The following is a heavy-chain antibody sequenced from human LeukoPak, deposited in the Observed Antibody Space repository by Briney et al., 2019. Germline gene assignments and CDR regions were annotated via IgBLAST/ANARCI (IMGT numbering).Heavy chain of an antibody. CDR2: ISGSGGST. V-gene: IGHV3-23*01. J-gene: IGHJ6*02. D-gene: IGHD3-3*01. Sequence: GSLRLSCAASGFTFSSYAMSWVRQAPGKGLEWVSAISGSGGSTYYADPVKGRFTISRDNSKNTLYLQMNSLRAEDTAVYYCAKDPGLYDFWSGYPGTNYYYYYGMDVWGQGTTVTVSS. CDR1: GFTFSSYA. CDR3: AKDPGLYDFWSGYPGTNYYYYYGMDV.